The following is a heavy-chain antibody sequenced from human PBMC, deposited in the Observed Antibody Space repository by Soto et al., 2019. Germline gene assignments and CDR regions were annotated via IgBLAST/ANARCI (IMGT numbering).Heavy chain of an antibody. CDR2: ISAHNGNT. CDR3: ARGRYGDY. V-gene: IGHV1-18*01. J-gene: IGHJ4*02. CDR1: GYGFTTYG. D-gene: IGHD1-1*01. Sequence: QVHLVQSGAEVKKPGASVKVSCKGSGYGFTTYGITWVRQAPGQGLEWMAWISAHNGNTNYAQKLQGRITVTRDTSPGTAYMELRSLSSDATAVYYCARGRYGDYWGQGALVTVSS.